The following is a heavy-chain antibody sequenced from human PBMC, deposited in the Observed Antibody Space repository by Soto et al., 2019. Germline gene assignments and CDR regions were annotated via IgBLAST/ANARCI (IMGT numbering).Heavy chain of an antibody. Sequence: GGSLRLSCAASGFTFSTYGMTWVRQAPGKGLEWVSYISGSGGSTYYTDSVKGRFTVSRDNFKNTLYLQMNSLRAEDTAVYYCAKDQDWRLQQHPSDVWGKGTTVTVSS. CDR3: AKDQDWRLQQHPSDV. CDR2: ISGSGGST. D-gene: IGHD5-12*01. V-gene: IGHV3-23*01. J-gene: IGHJ6*04. CDR1: GFTFSTYG.